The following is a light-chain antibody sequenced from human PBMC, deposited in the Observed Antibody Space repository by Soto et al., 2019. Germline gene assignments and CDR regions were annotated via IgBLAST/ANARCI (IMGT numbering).Light chain of an antibody. V-gene: IGLV1-44*01. CDR2: TSH. CDR3: ATWDDSLYGYV. CDR1: SSNIGGNT. Sequence: QPVLTQPPSVSGTPGQRVTISCSGSSSNIGGNTVNWYQQVPGTAPTLLIYTSHQRPSGVPDRFSGSKSGTSASLAISGLQSEDEDDYYCATWDDSLYGYVFGTGTKVTVL. J-gene: IGLJ1*01.